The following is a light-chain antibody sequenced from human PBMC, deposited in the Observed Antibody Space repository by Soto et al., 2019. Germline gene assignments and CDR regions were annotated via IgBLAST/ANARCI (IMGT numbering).Light chain of an antibody. CDR1: QSVWSNF. Sequence: EIVLTQSPGTLSLSPGETATLSCRASQSVWSNFFAWYQQKPGQAPRLLIYGVSSRATDIPDRFSGGGSGTDFTLTISRLEPEDFAVYFCQQYGAPPTTFGGGTKVAIK. J-gene: IGKJ4*01. CDR3: QQYGAPPTT. CDR2: GVS. V-gene: IGKV3-20*01.